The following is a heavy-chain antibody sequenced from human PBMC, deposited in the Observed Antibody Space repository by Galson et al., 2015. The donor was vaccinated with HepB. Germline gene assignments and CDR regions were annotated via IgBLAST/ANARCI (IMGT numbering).Heavy chain of an antibody. Sequence: SLRLSCAASGFTFSSYAMHWVRQAPGKGLEWVAVISYDGSNKYYADSVKGRFTISRDNSKNTLYLQMNSLRAEDTAVYYCARTYSYDSSGYYGRGTWGQGTLVTVSS. CDR3: ARTYSYDSSGYYGRGT. D-gene: IGHD3-22*01. V-gene: IGHV3-30*04. CDR2: ISYDGSNK. J-gene: IGHJ5*02. CDR1: GFTFSSYA.